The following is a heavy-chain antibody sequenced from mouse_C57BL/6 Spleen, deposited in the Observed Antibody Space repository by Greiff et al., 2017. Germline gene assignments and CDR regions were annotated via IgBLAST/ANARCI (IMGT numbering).Heavy chain of an antibody. Sequence: LKQSGAELVKPGASVKMSCKASGYTFTTYPIEWMKQNHGKSLEWIGNFHPYNDDTKYNEKFKGKATLTVEKSSSTVYLELSRLTSDDSAVYYCARGPLYYGSSSYAMDYWGQGTSVTVSS. V-gene: IGHV1-47*01. D-gene: IGHD1-1*01. CDR1: GYTFTTYP. CDR2: FHPYNDDT. J-gene: IGHJ4*01. CDR3: ARGPLYYGSSSYAMDY.